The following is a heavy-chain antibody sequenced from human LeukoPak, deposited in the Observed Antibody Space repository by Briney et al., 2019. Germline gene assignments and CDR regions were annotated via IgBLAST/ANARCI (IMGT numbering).Heavy chain of an antibody. CDR1: GFTFSSYS. Sequence: EGSLRLSCAASGFTFSSYSMNWVRQAPGKGLEWVSYISSSSSTIYYADSVKGRFTISRDNAKNSLYLQMNSLRAEDTAVYYCARARNWNGWYFDLWGRGTLVTVSS. D-gene: IGHD1-1*01. V-gene: IGHV3-48*01. CDR2: ISSSSSTI. J-gene: IGHJ2*01. CDR3: ARARNWNGWYFDL.